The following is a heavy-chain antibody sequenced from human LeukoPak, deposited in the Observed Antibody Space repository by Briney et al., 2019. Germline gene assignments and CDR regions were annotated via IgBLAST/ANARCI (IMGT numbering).Heavy chain of an antibody. CDR3: TTDYTSGNPY. CDR1: GFTFSSYA. V-gene: IGHV3-15*01. CDR2: IKSKTDGGTR. D-gene: IGHD3-10*01. Sequence: GGSLRLSCAASGFTFSSYAMSRVRQAPGKGLEWVGRIKSKTDGGTRDYAAPVKVRFTISRDDSKNTLYLQMNSLKTEDTAVYYCTTDYTSGNPYWGQGTLVTVSS. J-gene: IGHJ4*02.